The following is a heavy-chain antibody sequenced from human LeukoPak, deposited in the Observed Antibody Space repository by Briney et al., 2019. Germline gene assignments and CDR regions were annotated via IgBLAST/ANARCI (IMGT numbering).Heavy chain of an antibody. V-gene: IGHV1-18*01. Sequence: ASVKVSCKASGYTFSNYGISWVRQAPGQGLEWMGWISGYKGNTNYAQKLQGRVTMTTDTSTTTAYMELRSLRSDDTAVYYCAGDNNVAPEYFQYWGQGTLVTVSS. CDR3: AGDNNVAPEYFQY. CDR2: ISGYKGNT. D-gene: IGHD1/OR15-1a*01. CDR1: GYTFSNYG. J-gene: IGHJ1*01.